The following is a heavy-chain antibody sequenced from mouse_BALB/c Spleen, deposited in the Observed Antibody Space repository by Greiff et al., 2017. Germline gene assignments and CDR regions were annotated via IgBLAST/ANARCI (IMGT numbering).Heavy chain of an antibody. D-gene: IGHD1-2*01. V-gene: IGHV14-3*02. CDR3: ARGTLLRLQDY. J-gene: IGHJ2*01. CDR1: GFNIKDTY. Sequence: VQLQQSGAELVKPGASVKLSCTASGFNIKDTYMHWVKQRPEQGLEWIGRIDPANGNTKYDPKFQGKATITADTSSNTAYLQLSSLTSEDTAVYYCARGTLLRLQDYWGQGTTLTVSS. CDR2: IDPANGNT.